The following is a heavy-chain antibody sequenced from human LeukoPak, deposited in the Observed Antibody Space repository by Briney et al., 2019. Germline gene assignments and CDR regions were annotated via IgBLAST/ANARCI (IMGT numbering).Heavy chain of an antibody. V-gene: IGHV1-2*02. D-gene: IGHD3-22*01. CDR2: INTNSGGT. CDR3: ASYGSGSHDAFDI. CDR1: GYPFTSYY. Sequence: ASVEVSCKASGYPFTSYYMHWVRPAPGQGLEWMGWINTNSGGTNYAQKFQGRVTMTRDTSISTAYMELSRLRSDETAVYYCASYGSGSHDAFDIWGQGTMVTVSS. J-gene: IGHJ3*02.